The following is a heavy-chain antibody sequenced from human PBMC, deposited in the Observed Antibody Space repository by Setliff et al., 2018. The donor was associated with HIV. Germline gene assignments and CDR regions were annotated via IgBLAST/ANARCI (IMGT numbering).Heavy chain of an antibody. D-gene: IGHD2-15*01. Sequence: GGSLRLSCVASGFTFSTFAMHWVRQAPGKGLEWVSVVSYDGSRTHYADSVKGRFTISRDNSKDTLYLQMSGLTAEDTAIYYCAKTLVVVASPLDFWGQGTLVTVSS. V-gene: IGHV3-30*07. CDR2: VSYDGSRT. CDR3: AKTLVVVASPLDF. CDR1: GFTFSTFA. J-gene: IGHJ4*02.